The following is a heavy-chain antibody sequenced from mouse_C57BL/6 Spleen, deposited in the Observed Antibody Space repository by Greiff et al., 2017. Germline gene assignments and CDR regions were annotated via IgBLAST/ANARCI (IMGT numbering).Heavy chain of an antibody. D-gene: IGHD1-1*01. CDR3: ARKDYGSSYGYFDY. CDR1: GYAFSSSW. Sequence: QVQLQQSGPELVKPGASVKISCKASGYAFSSSWMNWVKQRPGKGLEWIGRIYPGDGDTNYNGKVKGKATLTADKSSSTAYMQLSSLTSEDSAVYFCARKDYGSSYGYFDYWGQGTTLTVSS. CDR2: IYPGDGDT. V-gene: IGHV1-82*01. J-gene: IGHJ2*01.